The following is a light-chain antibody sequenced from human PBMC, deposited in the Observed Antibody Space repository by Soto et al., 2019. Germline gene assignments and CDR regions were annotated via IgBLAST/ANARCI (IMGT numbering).Light chain of an antibody. CDR2: DTS. Sequence: EIVLTQSPAALSLSPGERATLSCRASQGVGDSLVWYQQKPGQAPRLLIFDTSTRATGVPDRFSGTGTGTDFTLTISSLEPEDFTVYYCQQRNNWSWTFGQGTRVEIK. CDR3: QQRNNWSWT. V-gene: IGKV3-11*01. CDR1: QGVGDS. J-gene: IGKJ1*01.